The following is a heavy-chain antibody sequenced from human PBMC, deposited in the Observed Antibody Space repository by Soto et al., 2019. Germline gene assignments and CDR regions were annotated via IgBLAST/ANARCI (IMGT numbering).Heavy chain of an antibody. J-gene: IGHJ5*02. CDR3: AREIAAAGTRWFDP. CDR1: GYTFTGYY. D-gene: IGHD6-13*01. V-gene: IGHV1-2*04. CDR2: INPNSGGT. Sequence: GASVKVSCKASGYTFTGYYIHWVRQAPGQGLEWMGWINPNSGGTNYAQKFQGWVTMTRDTSISTAYMDLSSLRSEHTAVYYCAREIAAAGTRWFDPRGQGTLVTVSS.